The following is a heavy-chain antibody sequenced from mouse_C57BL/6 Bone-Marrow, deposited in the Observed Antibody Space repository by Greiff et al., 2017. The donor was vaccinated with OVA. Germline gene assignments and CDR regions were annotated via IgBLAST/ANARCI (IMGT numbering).Heavy chain of an antibody. CDR2: IWRGGST. D-gene: IGHD1-1*01. CDR1: GFSLTSYG. J-gene: IGHJ4*01. Sequence: QVQLQQSGPGLVQPSQSLSITCTVPGFSLTSYGVHWVRQSPGKGLEWLGVIWRGGSTDYNAAFMSRLSITKDNSKSQVFFKMNSLQADDTAIYYCAKMGHYYGSRYYAMDYWGQGTSVTVSS. V-gene: IGHV2-5*01. CDR3: AKMGHYYGSRYYAMDY.